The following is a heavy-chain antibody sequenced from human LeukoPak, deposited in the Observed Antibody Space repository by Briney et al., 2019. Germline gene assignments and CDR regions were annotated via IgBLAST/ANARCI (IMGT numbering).Heavy chain of an antibody. CDR2: IYYSGST. V-gene: IGHV4-31*03. Sequence: SQTLSHTCTVSGGSISSGGYYWSWIRQHPGKGLEWIGYIYYSGSTYYNPSLKSRVTISVDTSKNQFSLKLSSVTAADTAVYYCARDALGAFDIWGQGTMVTVSS. CDR1: GGSISSGGYY. D-gene: IGHD7-27*01. J-gene: IGHJ3*02. CDR3: ARDALGAFDI.